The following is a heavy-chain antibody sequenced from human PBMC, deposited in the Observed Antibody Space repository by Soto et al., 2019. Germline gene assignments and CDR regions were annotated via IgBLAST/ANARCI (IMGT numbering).Heavy chain of an antibody. CDR3: ASEVLYRSGYSYGPDFDY. V-gene: IGHV3-74*01. Sequence: PGGSLRLPCAASGLTFSSSWMHWFRQAPGKGRVWVSRINSDGSSTSYADSVKGRFTISRDNAKNTLYLQMNSLRAEDTAVYYCASEVLYRSGYSYGPDFDYWGQGTLVTVSS. J-gene: IGHJ4*02. D-gene: IGHD5-18*01. CDR2: INSDGSST. CDR1: GLTFSSSW.